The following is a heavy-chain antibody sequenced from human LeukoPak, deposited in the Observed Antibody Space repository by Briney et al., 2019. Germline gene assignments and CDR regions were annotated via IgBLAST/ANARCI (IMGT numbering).Heavy chain of an antibody. Sequence: GGSLRLSRAASGFTFSTYGMHWVRQAPGTGLEWVAFIRSDGSIKYYANSAKGRFTISRDNSKNTLYLQMNTLRAEDTAVYYCAKALRPAMVRGVIDYWGQGILVTVSS. CDR2: IRSDGSIK. J-gene: IGHJ4*02. CDR1: GFTFSTYG. V-gene: IGHV3-30*02. D-gene: IGHD3-10*01. CDR3: AKALRPAMVRGVIDY.